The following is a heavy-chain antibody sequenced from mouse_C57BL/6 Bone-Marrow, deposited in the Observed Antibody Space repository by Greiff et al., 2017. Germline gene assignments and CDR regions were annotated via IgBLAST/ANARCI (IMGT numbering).Heavy chain of an antibody. CDR2: INPNFGTT. D-gene: IGHD1-1*01. V-gene: IGHV1-39*01. CDR3: ARSGYGSSWFAY. Sequence: EVKLQESGPELVKPGASVKISCKASGYSFTDYNMNWVKQSNGKSLEWIGVINPNFGTTSYNQKFKGKATLTVDQSSSTAYMQLNSLTSEDSAVYYCARSGYGSSWFAYWGQGTLVTVSA. J-gene: IGHJ3*01. CDR1: GYSFTDYN.